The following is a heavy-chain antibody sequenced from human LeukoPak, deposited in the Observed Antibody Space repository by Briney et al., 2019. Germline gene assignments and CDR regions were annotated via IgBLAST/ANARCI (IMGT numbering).Heavy chain of an antibody. V-gene: IGHV1-2*02. J-gene: IGHJ5*02. CDR2: INPNSGGT. Sequence: GASVKVSCKASGYTFTGYYMHWVRQAPGQGLEWMGWINPNSGGTNYAQKFQGRVTMTRDTPISTAYMELSRLRSDDTAVDYCARRRITMVRGVRPGWFDPWGQGTLVTVSS. CDR1: GYTFTGYY. CDR3: ARRRITMVRGVRPGWFDP. D-gene: IGHD3-10*01.